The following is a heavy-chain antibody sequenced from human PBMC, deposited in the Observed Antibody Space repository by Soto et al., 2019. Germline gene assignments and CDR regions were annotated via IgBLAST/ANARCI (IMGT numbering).Heavy chain of an antibody. CDR3: GGWGATVTRGYGMDV. CDR1: GGTFSSYA. CDR2: IIPIFGTA. J-gene: IGHJ6*02. V-gene: IGHV1-69*01. D-gene: IGHD4-4*01. Sequence: QVQLVQSGAEVKKPGSSVKVSCKASGGTFSSYAISWVRQAPGQGLEWMGGIIPIFGTANYAQKFQGRVTMTAEESTSTAYMELGSLRSEDTAVYYCGGWGATVTRGYGMDVWGQGATVTVSS.